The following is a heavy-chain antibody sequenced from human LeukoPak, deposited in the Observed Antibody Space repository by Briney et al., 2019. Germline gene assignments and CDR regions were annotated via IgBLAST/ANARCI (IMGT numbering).Heavy chain of an antibody. Sequence: PGRSLRLSCTASGYIFTNHGMHWFRQAPGKGLEWVALIWFDGSKEYYGDSVKGRFTISRDDSRNTLFLQMDSLRADDTAVYYCATDFSYAGLAYWGQGTLVTVSS. CDR2: IWFDGSKE. D-gene: IGHD2-2*01. CDR3: ATDFSYAGLAY. J-gene: IGHJ4*02. V-gene: IGHV3-33*01. CDR1: GYIFTNHG.